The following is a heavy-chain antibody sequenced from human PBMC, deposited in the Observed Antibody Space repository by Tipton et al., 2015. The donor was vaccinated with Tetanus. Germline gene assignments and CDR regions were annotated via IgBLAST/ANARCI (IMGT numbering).Heavy chain of an antibody. V-gene: IGHV4-39*01. CDR3: ARGSRSGWYILDY. CDR2: IYYSGSI. CDR1: GGSISSSSYH. J-gene: IGHJ4*02. D-gene: IGHD6-19*01. Sequence: TLSLTCTVSGGSISSSSYHWGWIRQPPGKGLEWIGSIYYSGSIYYNPSLKSRVTISVDTSKNQFSLKLTSVTAADTAVYFCARGSRSGWYILDYWGQGTLVTVSS.